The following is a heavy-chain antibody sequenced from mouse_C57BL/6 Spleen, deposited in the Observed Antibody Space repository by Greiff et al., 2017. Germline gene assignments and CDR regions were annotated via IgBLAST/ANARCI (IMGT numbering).Heavy chain of an antibody. CDR1: GFSLSTFGMG. D-gene: IGHD2-4*01. CDR3: ARKGTTMITTGYYYAMDY. CDR2: IWWDDGK. Sequence: QVTLKVSGPGILQPSQTPSLTCSFSGFSLSTFGMGVGWIRQPSGKGLEWLAHIWWDDGKYYNPALKRRLTILKDTSKNQVFLKIANVDTADTATYDCARKGTTMITTGYYYAMDYWGQGTSDTGSS. J-gene: IGHJ4*01. V-gene: IGHV8-8*01.